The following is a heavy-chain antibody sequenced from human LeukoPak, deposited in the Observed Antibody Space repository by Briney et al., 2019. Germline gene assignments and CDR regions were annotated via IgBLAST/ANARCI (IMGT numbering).Heavy chain of an antibody. D-gene: IGHD6-19*01. CDR2: IYSTGGK. CDR3: ARGSDGWFAFDY. J-gene: IGHJ4*02. CDR1: EFTVSTNY. Sequence: PGGSLRLSCAASEFTVSTNYMSWVRQAPGKGLEWVSIIYSTGGKYYADSVKGRFTISRDNSKHTLYLQMNSLRGEGTAVYYCARGSDGWFAFDYWGQGILVTVSP. V-gene: IGHV3-66*01.